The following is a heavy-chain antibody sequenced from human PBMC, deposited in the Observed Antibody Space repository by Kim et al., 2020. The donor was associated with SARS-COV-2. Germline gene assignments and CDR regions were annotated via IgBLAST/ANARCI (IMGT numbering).Heavy chain of an antibody. D-gene: IGHD3-22*01. CDR3: ARLFKEDHYDPSGYYGAWYFDL. Sequence: GESLKISCMGSGYDFNSYWIGWVRQTSGNGLEWMAILYAGDSAIIYSPSFEGQVTISADKSMSTAYLQWSSLTASDTAIYYCARLFKEDHYDPSGYYGAWYFDLWGQGTPVTVSS. CDR1: GYDFNSYW. CDR2: LYAGDSAI. V-gene: IGHV5-51*01. J-gene: IGHJ4*02.